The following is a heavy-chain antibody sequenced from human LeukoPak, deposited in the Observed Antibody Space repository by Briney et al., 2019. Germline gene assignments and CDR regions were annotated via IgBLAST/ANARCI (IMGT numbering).Heavy chain of an antibody. Sequence: GASVKVSCKVSGYTLTELSMHWVRQAPGKGLEWMGIINPSGGSTSYAQKFQGRVTMTRDMSTSTVYMELSSLRSEDTAVYYCARDLGSSGVNYFDYWGQGTLVTVSS. J-gene: IGHJ4*02. CDR2: INPSGGST. CDR1: GYTLTELS. V-gene: IGHV1-46*01. CDR3: ARDLGSSGVNYFDY. D-gene: IGHD3-10*01.